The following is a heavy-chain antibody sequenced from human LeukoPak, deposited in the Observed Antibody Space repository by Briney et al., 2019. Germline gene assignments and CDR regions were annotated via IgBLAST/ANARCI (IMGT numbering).Heavy chain of an antibody. J-gene: IGHJ4*02. Sequence: AGSLKVSCKASGYTLSSYGISWVRQAPGQGLEWMGWIITVNGNTNYRQKLKGRVTKTTDTSTSTAYMDLKSLRSDDTAIYYCARDSPDGSGTYYNESPDYWGQATLVTV. CDR2: IITVNGNT. CDR3: ARDSPDGSGTYYNESPDY. V-gene: IGHV1-18*01. D-gene: IGHD3-10*01. CDR1: GYTLSSYG.